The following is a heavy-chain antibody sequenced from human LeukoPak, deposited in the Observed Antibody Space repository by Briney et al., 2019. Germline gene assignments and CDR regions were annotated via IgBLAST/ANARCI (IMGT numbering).Heavy chain of an antibody. J-gene: IGHJ4*02. CDR2: ISYDGSNK. CDR3: ARDTALDWSGSNFDY. CDR1: GFTFSSYA. D-gene: IGHD1-1*01. V-gene: IGHV3-30-3*01. Sequence: GRSLRLSCAASGFTFSSYAMHWVRQAPGKGLEWVAVISYDGSNKYYADSVKGRFTISRDNSKNTLYLQMNSLRAEDTAVYYCARDTALDWSGSNFDYWGQGTLVTVTS.